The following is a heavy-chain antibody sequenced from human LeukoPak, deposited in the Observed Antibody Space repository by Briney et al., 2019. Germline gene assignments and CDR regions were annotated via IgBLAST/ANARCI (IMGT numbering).Heavy chain of an antibody. Sequence: GGSLRLSCAVSGFTFDDYAMHWVRQVPGKGLDWVSGINWNSDSIGYADSVKGRFTTSRDNAKNSLCLQMNSLRAEDTAFYYCAINGGGDSGYGNFDYWGQGTLVTVSS. CDR2: INWNSDSI. J-gene: IGHJ4*02. V-gene: IGHV3-9*01. CDR3: AINGGGDSGYGNFDY. CDR1: GFTFDDYA. D-gene: IGHD5-12*01.